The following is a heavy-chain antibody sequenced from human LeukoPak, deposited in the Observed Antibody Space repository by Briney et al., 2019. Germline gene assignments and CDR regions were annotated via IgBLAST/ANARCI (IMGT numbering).Heavy chain of an antibody. J-gene: IGHJ3*02. V-gene: IGHV4-39*07. Sequence: SETLSLTCTVSGVSISSSNSYWGWIRQPPGKGLEWIGSIYYSGNTYYNPSLKSRVTISVDTSKNQFSLKLSSVTAADTAVYYCARVTVTTSGAFDIWGQGTMVTVSS. CDR2: IYYSGNT. CDR3: ARVTVTTSGAFDI. CDR1: GVSISSSNSY. D-gene: IGHD4-17*01.